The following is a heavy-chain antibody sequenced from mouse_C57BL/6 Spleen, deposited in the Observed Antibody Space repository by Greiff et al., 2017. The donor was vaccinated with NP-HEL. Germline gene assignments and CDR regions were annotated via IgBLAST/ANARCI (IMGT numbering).Heavy chain of an antibody. Sequence: VQLQQPGAELVRPGSSVKLSCKASGYTFTSYWMHWVKQRPIQGLEWIGNIDPSDSETHYNQKFKDKATLTVDKSSSTAYMQLSSLTSEDSAVYYCARFSYYGSSYEGYFDVWGTGTTVTVSS. CDR3: ARFSYYGSSYEGYFDV. CDR1: GYTFTSYW. J-gene: IGHJ1*03. D-gene: IGHD1-1*01. CDR2: IDPSDSET. V-gene: IGHV1-52*01.